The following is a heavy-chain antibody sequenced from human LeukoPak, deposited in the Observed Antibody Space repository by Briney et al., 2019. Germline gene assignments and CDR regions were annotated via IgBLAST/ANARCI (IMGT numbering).Heavy chain of an antibody. CDR3: TKRRSRYSGYDPRSYYFDY. J-gene: IGHJ4*02. D-gene: IGHD5-12*01. CDR2: ISGSGGST. CDR1: GFTFSSYA. Sequence: PGGSLRLSCAASGFTFSSYAMSWVRQAPGKGLEWVSVISGSGGSTYYADSVKGRFTISRDNSKNTLYLQVNSLRTEDTAVYYCTKRRSRYSGYDPRSYYFDYWGQGTLVSVSS. V-gene: IGHV3-23*01.